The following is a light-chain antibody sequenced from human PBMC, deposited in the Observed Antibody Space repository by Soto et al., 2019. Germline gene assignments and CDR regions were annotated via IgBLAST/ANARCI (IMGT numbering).Light chain of an antibody. Sequence: QSALTQPASVSGSPGQSITISCTGTSSDVGGYDYVSWYQLHPGKAPKLMIFEVSNRPSGVSYRFSGSKSGNTASLTISGLQAQDEADYFCFSFTTTSNHVLGNGTKVT. J-gene: IGLJ1*01. CDR3: FSFTTTSNHV. V-gene: IGLV2-14*01. CDR1: SSDVGGYDY. CDR2: EVS.